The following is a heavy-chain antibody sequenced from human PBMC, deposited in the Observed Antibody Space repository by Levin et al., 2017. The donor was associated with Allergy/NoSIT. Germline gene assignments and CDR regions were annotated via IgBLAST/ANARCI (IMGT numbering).Heavy chain of an antibody. CDR3: ARLKRPAGVYDSSDSFDV. D-gene: IGHD5/OR15-5a*01. V-gene: IGHV3-23*01. CDR2: VAQGALNL. J-gene: IGHJ3*01. CDR1: GFTFKNYV. Sequence: GGSLRLSCAASGFTFKNYVIHWVRQAPGKGLECVSAVAQGALNLNYADSVKGRFTISRDDSKNTVYLHLNNLTVEDTAVYYCARLKRPAGVYDSSDSFDVWGQGTMAIVSS.